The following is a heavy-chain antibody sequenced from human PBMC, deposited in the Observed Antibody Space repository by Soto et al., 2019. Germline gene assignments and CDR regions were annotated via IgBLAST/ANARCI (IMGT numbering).Heavy chain of an antibody. J-gene: IGHJ3*02. Sequence: EVQLVESGGGLVQPGGSLRLSCAASGFTFGNYWMTWVRQAPGKGLEWVANIKGDGSVKSYLDSVRGRFTVSRDNAENSLFLQMNILRAEDTDLYYCARDVSPGSSDYYLEAFDIWGQGTMVTVS. V-gene: IGHV3-7*05. CDR1: GFTFGNYW. D-gene: IGHD3-22*01. CDR2: IKGDGSVK. CDR3: ARDVSPGSSDYYLEAFDI.